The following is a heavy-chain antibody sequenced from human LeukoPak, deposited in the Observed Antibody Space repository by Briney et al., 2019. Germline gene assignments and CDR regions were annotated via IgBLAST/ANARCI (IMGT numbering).Heavy chain of an antibody. CDR2: INPYYGGT. CDR1: GYIFTVHY. CDR3: ARDISAVIYLYEY. D-gene: IGHD3-16*02. Sequence: ASVTVSFKATGYIFTVHYMHWVRQAHGQGLEWMGWINPYYGGTTNEHQFQGRVNMTRDTSIRTHYLELRRLTTAAPAAYYCARDISAVIYLYEYWGQGPLVTVSS. J-gene: IGHJ4*02. V-gene: IGHV1-2*02.